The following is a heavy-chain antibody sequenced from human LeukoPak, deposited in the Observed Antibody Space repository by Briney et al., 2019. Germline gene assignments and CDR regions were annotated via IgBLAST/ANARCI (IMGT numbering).Heavy chain of an antibody. CDR2: INHSGST. V-gene: IGHV4-34*01. Sequence: SEILSLTCAVYGGSFSGYYWSWIRQPPGKGLEWIGEINHSGSTNYNPSLKSRVTISVDTSKNQFSLKLSSVTAADTAVYYCARGWIRRWNYVAAWFDPWGQGTLVTVSS. D-gene: IGHD1-7*01. CDR3: ARGWIRRWNYVAAWFDP. J-gene: IGHJ5*02. CDR1: GGSFSGYY.